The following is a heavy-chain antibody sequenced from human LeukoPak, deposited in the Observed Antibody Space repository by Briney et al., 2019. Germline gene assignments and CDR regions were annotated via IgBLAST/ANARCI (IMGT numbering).Heavy chain of an antibody. V-gene: IGHV1-8*01. D-gene: IGHD6-19*01. CDR2: MNHNSGNT. J-gene: IGHJ5*02. CDR1: GYTFITYD. CDR3: ARGRGSGHKENWFDP. Sequence: GASVKVSCMASGYTFITYDINWVRHAPEQGPEWMGWMNHNSGNTGYTQKFQGRVTMTRNTSISTAYMELSSLRSEDTAVYYCARGRGSGHKENWFDPWGQGTLVTVSS.